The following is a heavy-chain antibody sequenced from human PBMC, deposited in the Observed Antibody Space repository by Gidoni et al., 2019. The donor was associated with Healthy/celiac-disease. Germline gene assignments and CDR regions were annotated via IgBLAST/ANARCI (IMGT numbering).Heavy chain of an antibody. V-gene: IGHV3-23*04. CDR3: AKGPSSYCGGDCYLDY. CDR2: MSGSGGST. J-gene: IGHJ4*02. CDR1: GFTFSSYA. D-gene: IGHD2-21*02. Sequence: EVQLVESGGGLVQPGGSLRLSCAASGFTFSSYAMSWVRQAPGKGLEWVSAMSGSGGSTYYADSVKGRFTISRDNSKNTLYLQMNSLRAEDTAVYYCAKGPSSYCGGDCYLDYWGQGTLVTVSS.